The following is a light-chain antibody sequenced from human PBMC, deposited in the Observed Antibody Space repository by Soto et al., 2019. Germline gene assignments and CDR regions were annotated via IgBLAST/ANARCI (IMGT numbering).Light chain of an antibody. Sequence: QPVLTQPPSASGTPGQRVTISCSGSSSNIGSNTVNWYQQLPGTAPKLLIYSNNQRPSGVPDRFSGSKSGTSASLAISGLQSEDEADYYCAAWDDSLNGPHVVFGGGTKVTVL. CDR2: SNN. CDR1: SSNIGSNT. J-gene: IGLJ2*01. V-gene: IGLV1-44*01. CDR3: AAWDDSLNGPHVV.